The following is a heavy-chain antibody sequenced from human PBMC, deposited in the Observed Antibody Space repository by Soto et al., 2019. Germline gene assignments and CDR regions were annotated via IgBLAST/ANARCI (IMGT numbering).Heavy chain of an antibody. V-gene: IGHV1-2*04. Sequence: QVQLVQSGAEVKKPGASVKVSCKASGYTFTGYYMHWVRQAPGQGLEWMGWINPNSGGTNYAQKFQGWVTMTRDTSISTAYMELSRLRSDDTAVYYCARVPLLRSFDCWYFDLWGRGTLVTVSS. D-gene: IGHD3-9*01. J-gene: IGHJ2*01. CDR1: GYTFTGYY. CDR2: INPNSGGT. CDR3: ARVPLLRSFDCWYFDL.